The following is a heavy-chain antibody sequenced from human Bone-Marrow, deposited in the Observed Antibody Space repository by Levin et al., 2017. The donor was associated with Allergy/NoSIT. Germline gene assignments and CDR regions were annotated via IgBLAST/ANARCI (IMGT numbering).Heavy chain of an antibody. D-gene: IGHD3-3*01. CDR2: IYPDDSDA. CDR3: ARHTRQSPFNWVGP. CDR1: ENSFTGHW. Sequence: GESLKISCQGSENSFTGHWIAWVRQMPGKGLEWMGIIYPDDSDARYSPSFEGQVTISVDKSISTTYLQWSSLKASDTAMYYCARHTRQSPFNWVGPWGQGTRVTVSS. V-gene: IGHV5-51*01. J-gene: IGHJ5*02.